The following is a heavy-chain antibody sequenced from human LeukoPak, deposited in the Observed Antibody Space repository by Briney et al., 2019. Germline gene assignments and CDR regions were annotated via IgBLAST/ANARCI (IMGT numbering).Heavy chain of an antibody. CDR1: GFTFDDYT. J-gene: IGHJ4*02. CDR3: AKDIGVGSCNGCLFDY. CDR2: ISWDGDST. D-gene: IGHD2-15*01. V-gene: IGHV3-43*01. Sequence: GGSLRLSCAASGFTFDDYTMHWVRQAPGKGLEWVSLISWDGDSTYYADSVKGRFTISRDNSKNSLYLQMNSLRTEDTALYYCAKDIGVGSCNGCLFDYWGQGTLVTVSS.